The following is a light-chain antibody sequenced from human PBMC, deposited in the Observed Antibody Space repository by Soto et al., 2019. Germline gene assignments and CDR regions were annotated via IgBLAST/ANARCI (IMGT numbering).Light chain of an antibody. CDR3: QQYHTRSSLA. J-gene: IGKJ4*01. V-gene: IGKV3-15*01. CDR2: GAS. CDR1: QSVSNN. Sequence: EIVMTQSPATLSVSPGERATLSCRASQSVSNNLAWYQQKPGQAPRLLIFGASTRATGIPARFSGSWAGTAFTLTISSLQSEDFAVSYCQQYHTRSSLAFGGGTKVETK.